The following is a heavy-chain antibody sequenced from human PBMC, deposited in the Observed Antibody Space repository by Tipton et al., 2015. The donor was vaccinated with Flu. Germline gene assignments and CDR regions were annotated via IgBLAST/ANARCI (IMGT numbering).Heavy chain of an antibody. CDR2: IYYSGST. CDR1: GGSISSYY. V-gene: IGHV4-59*01. J-gene: IGHJ6*02. Sequence: LRLSCTVSGGSISSYYWSWIRQPPGKGLGWIGYIYYSGSTNYNPSLKSRVTISVDTSKNQFSLKLNSVTAADTAVYYCASATAVTTSGMDVWGQGTTVTVSS. CDR3: ASATAVTTSGMDV. D-gene: IGHD4-11*01.